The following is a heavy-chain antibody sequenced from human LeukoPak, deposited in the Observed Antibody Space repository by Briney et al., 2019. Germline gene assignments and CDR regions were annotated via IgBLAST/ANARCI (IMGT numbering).Heavy chain of an antibody. V-gene: IGHV3-49*03. CDR1: GFTFGDYG. J-gene: IGHJ4*02. D-gene: IGHD5-12*01. CDR2: IRSEAHDTTP. Sequence: GSLILSCTASGFTFGDYGMSWFRQAPGKGLEWVGFIRSEAHDTTPQYGASVKGRFTISKDDSRRTAFLQMSSLKTEDTAVYYCSRAAGYDFILEYWGQGTLVTVSS. CDR3: SRAAGYDFILEY.